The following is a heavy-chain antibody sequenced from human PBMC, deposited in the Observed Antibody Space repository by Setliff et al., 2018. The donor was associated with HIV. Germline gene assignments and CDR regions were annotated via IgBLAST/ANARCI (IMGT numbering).Heavy chain of an antibody. D-gene: IGHD2-8*01. CDR1: GYTFISYG. CDR2: ISVKNGNT. V-gene: IGHV1-18*01. CDR3: ARIVALNGYPSDY. J-gene: IGHJ4*02. Sequence: ASVKVSCKASGYTFISYGVSWVRQAPGQGLEWMGWISVKNGNTNYAQKFQGRVTMTTDTSTSTAYMELRSLGSDDTAVYYCARIVALNGYPSDYWGQGTLVTVSS.